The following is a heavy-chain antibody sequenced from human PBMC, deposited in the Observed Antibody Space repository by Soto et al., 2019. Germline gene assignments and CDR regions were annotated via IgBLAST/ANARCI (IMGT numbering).Heavy chain of an antibody. CDR1: GFTFSSFW. Sequence: EVQMVESGGGLVQPGGSLRLSCAVSGFTFSSFWMHWVRQAPGEGLVWVSRINTDGSSTSYADSVKGRFTISRDNAKNTLYLQMNSLRVEDTAIYYFAKRGVATFGLSYWGQGTLGTVSS. CDR3: AKRGVATFGLSY. D-gene: IGHD3-10*01. V-gene: IGHV3-74*01. J-gene: IGHJ4*02. CDR2: INTDGSST.